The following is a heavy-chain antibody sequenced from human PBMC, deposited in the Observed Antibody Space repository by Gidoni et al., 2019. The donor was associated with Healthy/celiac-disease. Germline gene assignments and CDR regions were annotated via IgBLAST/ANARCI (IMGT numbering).Heavy chain of an antibody. CDR2: IYYSGST. CDR1: GGSISSRIYY. D-gene: IGHD3-3*01. CDR3: ARLARAYYDFSDY. Sequence: QLQLQESRPGLVKPSETLSLTCTVSGGSISSRIYYWGWIRQPPGKGLECIGSIYYSGSTYYNPSRKSRVTISVDTSKNQFSLKLSSVPAADTAVYYCARLARAYYDFSDYWGQGTLVTVSS. V-gene: IGHV4-39*01. J-gene: IGHJ4*02.